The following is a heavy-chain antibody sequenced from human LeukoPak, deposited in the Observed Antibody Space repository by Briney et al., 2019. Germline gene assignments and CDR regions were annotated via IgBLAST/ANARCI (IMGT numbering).Heavy chain of an antibody. D-gene: IGHD2-21*02. CDR3: AKVMPGGVVVTATSGYFDY. Sequence: GGSLRLSCAASGFTFKEYAMSWVRQAPGKGLQWVSGISGSGEVTHYADSVKGRFTMSRDNSKNSLYLQMNGLRAEDTAVYYCAKVMPGGVVVTATSGYFDYWGQGTLVTVSS. CDR1: GFTFKEYA. CDR2: ISGSGEVT. J-gene: IGHJ4*02. V-gene: IGHV3-23*01.